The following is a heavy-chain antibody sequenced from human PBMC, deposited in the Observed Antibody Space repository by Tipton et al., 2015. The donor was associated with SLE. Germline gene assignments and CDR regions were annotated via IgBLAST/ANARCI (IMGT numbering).Heavy chain of an antibody. CDR3: ARGVSGYFHYCYMDV. V-gene: IGHV4-38-2*01. CDR2: LYATGGS. CDR1: GYSISSGHY. Sequence: TLSLTCAVSGYSISSGHYWGWIRQPPGKGLEWIGSLYATGGSDYNPSLKSRVAISLDTPKNQFSLRLTSVTAADTAVYYCARGVSGYFHYCYMDVWGRGTTVTISS. J-gene: IGHJ6*03. D-gene: IGHD3-16*01.